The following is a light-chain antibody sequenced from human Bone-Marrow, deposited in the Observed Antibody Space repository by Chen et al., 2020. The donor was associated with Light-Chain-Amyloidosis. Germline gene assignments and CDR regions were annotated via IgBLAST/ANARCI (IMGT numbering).Light chain of an antibody. CDR3: QVWDRSNDRPV. CDR1: NLGSTS. Sequence: SYVLPQPSSVSVAPGQTATIACGGNNLGSTSVHWYQQTPGQAPLLVVYDDSDRPSGIPERLSGSNSGNTATLTISRVEAGDEAAYYGQVWDRSNDRPVCGGGTKLTVL. CDR2: DDS. V-gene: IGLV3-21*02. J-gene: IGLJ3*02.